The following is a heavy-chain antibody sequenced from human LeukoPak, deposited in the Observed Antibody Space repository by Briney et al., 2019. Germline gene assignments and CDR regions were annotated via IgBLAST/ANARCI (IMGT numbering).Heavy chain of an antibody. J-gene: IGHJ1*01. CDR2: ITPNADGT. Sequence: GGSLRLSCAASGFTFGSYGMSWVRQAPGKGLEWVSFITPNADGTSYADSVEGRFTISRDNPRNTLYMQMNSLRDEDAALYYCAIMHGYYDGSGYWVQWGQGTLVTVSS. D-gene: IGHD3-22*01. CDR3: AIMHGYYDGSGYWVQ. CDR1: GFTFGSYG. V-gene: IGHV3-23*01.